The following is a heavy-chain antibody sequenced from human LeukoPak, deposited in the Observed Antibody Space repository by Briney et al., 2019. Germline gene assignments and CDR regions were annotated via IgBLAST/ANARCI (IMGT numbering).Heavy chain of an antibody. CDR3: ARGLYSFDP. CDR2: MNPNSDNT. V-gene: IGHV1-8*03. D-gene: IGHD2-21*01. J-gene: IGHJ5*02. CDR1: GYTFTSYD. Sequence: ASVKVSCKASGYTFTSYDINWVRQATGQGLEWRGWMNPNSDNTGYAQKFQGRVTITRNTSISTAYMERSSLRSEDTAVYYCARGLYSFDPWGQRTLVTVSS.